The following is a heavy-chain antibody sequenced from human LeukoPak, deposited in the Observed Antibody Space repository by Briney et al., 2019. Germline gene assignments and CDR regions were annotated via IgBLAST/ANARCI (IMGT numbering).Heavy chain of an antibody. CDR1: GGSFSGYY. CDR2: INHSGST. V-gene: IGHV4-34*01. CDR3: ARGNWAPRFGY. Sequence: SETLSLTCAVYGGSFSGYYWSWIRQPPGKGLEWIGEINHSGSTNYNPSLKSRVTISVDTSKNQFSLKLSSVTAADTAVYYCARGNWAPRFGYWGQGTLVTVSS. J-gene: IGHJ4*02. D-gene: IGHD3-16*01.